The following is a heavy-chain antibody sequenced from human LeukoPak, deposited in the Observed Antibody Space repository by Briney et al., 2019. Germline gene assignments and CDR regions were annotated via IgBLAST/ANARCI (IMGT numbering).Heavy chain of an antibody. V-gene: IGHV4-59*01. CDR1: GGSISSYY. CDR3: ARVGVDYSGNIIKYYFDY. Sequence: SETLSLTCTVSGGSISSYYWSWIRQPPGKGLEWIGYVYYSGTTNYNPSLKSRVIISVDTSKNQFSLKLCPVIAADTAVYYCARVGVDYSGNIIKYYFDYWGQGTLVTVSS. D-gene: IGHD4-23*01. CDR2: VYYSGTT. J-gene: IGHJ4*02.